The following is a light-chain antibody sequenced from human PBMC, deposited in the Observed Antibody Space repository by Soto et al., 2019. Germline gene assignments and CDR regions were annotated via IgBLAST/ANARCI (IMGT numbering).Light chain of an antibody. V-gene: IGLV2-14*01. Sequence: QSVLTQPASVSGSPGQSITISCTGTSSDVGAYTYVSWYQQHPGKAPKLMIFEVSDRPSGVSNRFSGSKSCNTASLTISGLQAEDEADYYGSSYTTSNTLVFGGGTNVTVL. CDR2: EVS. CDR3: SSYTTSNTLV. CDR1: SSDVGAYTY. J-gene: IGLJ2*01.